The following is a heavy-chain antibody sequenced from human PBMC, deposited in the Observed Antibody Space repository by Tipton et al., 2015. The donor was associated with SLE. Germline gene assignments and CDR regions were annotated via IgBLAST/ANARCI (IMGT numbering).Heavy chain of an antibody. V-gene: IGHV4-34*01. CDR3: ARGGTGDGRNPFDP. CDR2: INRSRGT. D-gene: IGHD4-23*01. Sequence: TLSLTCAVERGSFSDYFWSWVRQPPGRGLQWIGEINRSRGTNYNPSLKSRVTISLDTSNNQFSLNLNSVTAADTAVYYCARGGTGDGRNPFDPWGQGTLVTVSS. CDR1: RGSFSDYF. J-gene: IGHJ5*02.